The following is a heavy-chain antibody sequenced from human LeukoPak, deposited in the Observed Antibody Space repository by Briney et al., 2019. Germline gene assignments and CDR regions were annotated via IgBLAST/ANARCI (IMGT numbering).Heavy chain of an antibody. V-gene: IGHV4-59*01. CDR1: GGSFGGYY. D-gene: IGHD2-15*01. J-gene: IGHJ5*02. CDR3: ARDGGDT. CDR2: IYYSGST. Sequence: SETLSLTCAVYGGSFGGYYRTWIRQPPGKGLEWIGYIYYSGSTNYNPSLKSRVTISVDTSKKQFSLKLSSVTAADTAVYYCARDGGDTWGKGTLVTVSS.